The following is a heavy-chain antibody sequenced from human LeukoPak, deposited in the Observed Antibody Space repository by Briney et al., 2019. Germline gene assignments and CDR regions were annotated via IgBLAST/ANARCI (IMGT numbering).Heavy chain of an antibody. V-gene: IGHV4-34*01. CDR2: INHSGST. J-gene: IGHJ6*02. D-gene: IGHD4-17*01. CDR1: GESFSGYY. Sequence: ASETLPLTCAVYGESFSGYYWSWIRQPPGKGLEWIGEINHSGSTNYNPSLKSRVTISVDTSKNQFSLKLSSVTAADTAVYYCARSYGAPSYYYGMDVWGQGTTVTVSS. CDR3: ARSYGAPSYYYGMDV.